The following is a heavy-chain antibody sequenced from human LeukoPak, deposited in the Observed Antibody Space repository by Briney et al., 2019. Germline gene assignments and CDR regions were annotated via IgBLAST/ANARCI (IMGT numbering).Heavy chain of an antibody. D-gene: IGHD3-22*01. CDR2: LHHSGST. J-gene: IGHJ4*02. CDR1: GYSITSTYW. V-gene: IGHV4-38-2*01. CDR3: ARVGGDDSTGHYSVDY. Sequence: SETLSLTCAVSGYSITSTYWWGWIRQTPGRGLEWIGRLHHSGSTSYSPSLKSRVNISVHTSKNQFSLRLSSVTAADTAVYYCARVGGDDSTGHYSVDYWGQGTLVTVSS.